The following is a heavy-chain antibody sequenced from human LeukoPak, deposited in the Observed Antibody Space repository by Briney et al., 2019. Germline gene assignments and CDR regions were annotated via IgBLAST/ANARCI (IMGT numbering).Heavy chain of an antibody. D-gene: IGHD5-18*01. V-gene: IGHV3-7*05. CDR1: GFTFSSTW. CDR3: AREAGIPPSTQQWPTSVDY. Sequence: GGSLRLSCVASGFTFSSTWMSWVRQAPGKGLEWVANIKQDGSEKYCVDSVKGRFTISRDNAKNSLYLQMNSLRAEDTAVYYCAREAGIPPSTQQWPTSVDYWGQGTLVTVSS. CDR2: IKQDGSEK. J-gene: IGHJ4*02.